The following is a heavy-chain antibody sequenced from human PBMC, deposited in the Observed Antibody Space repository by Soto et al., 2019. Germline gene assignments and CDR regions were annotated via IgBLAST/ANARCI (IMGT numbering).Heavy chain of an antibody. CDR2: IRGGGGTS. CDR3: GKVGDGDYDGFDP. J-gene: IGHJ5*02. CDR1: GFTFSSYS. V-gene: IGHV3-23*01. Sequence: EVKLLESGGGLVQPGGSLRLSCATSGFTFSSYSMSWVRQAPGKGLEWISAIRGGGGTSYNADSVRGRFTISRDNSKETLYLQMNSLRTEGTAVYFCGKVGDGDYDGFDPWGQGALVTVSS. D-gene: IGHD4-17*01.